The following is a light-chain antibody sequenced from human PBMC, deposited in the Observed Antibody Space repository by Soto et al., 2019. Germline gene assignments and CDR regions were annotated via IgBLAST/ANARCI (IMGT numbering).Light chain of an antibody. Sequence: QSVLTQPPSVSGAPGQRVTISCTGSSSNIGAGSDVHWYQQLPGTAPKALIYGNSNRLSGVPDRFSGSKSGTSASLAITGLQAEDEADYYCQSYDSSLTGWVFGGVTKVTVL. CDR3: QSYDSSLTGWV. CDR1: SSNIGAGSD. V-gene: IGLV1-40*01. J-gene: IGLJ3*02. CDR2: GNS.